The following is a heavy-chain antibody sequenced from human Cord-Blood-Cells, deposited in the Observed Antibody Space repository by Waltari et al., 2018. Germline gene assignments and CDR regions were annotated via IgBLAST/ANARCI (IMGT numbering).Heavy chain of an antibody. CDR2: IYYSVST. CDR3: ARHGTGRSFDY. Sequence: QLQLQESGPGLVKPSETLSLTCTVSGGSISSSSYYWGWIRQPPGKGLEWIGSIYYSVSTYYNPSLKSRVTISVDTSKNQFSLKLSSVTAADTAVYYCARHGTGRSFDYWGQGTLVTVSS. D-gene: IGHD1-1*01. V-gene: IGHV4-39*01. CDR1: GGSISSSSYY. J-gene: IGHJ4*02.